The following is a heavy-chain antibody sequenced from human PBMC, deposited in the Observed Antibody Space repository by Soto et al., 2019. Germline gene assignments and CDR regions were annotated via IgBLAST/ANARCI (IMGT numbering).Heavy chain of an antibody. V-gene: IGHV1-8*02. D-gene: IGHD3-10*01. Sequence: GASVKVSCKASGYDFTAYDINWVRQASGQGLEWMGWMNPINGATGSARRFQGRVSMTRNTATNTAYLELTSLKSDDTAVYYCATPTPLRGAMITNINFDFWGQGTPVTVSS. CDR1: GYDFTAYD. CDR2: MNPINGAT. J-gene: IGHJ4*02. CDR3: ATPTPLRGAMITNINFDF.